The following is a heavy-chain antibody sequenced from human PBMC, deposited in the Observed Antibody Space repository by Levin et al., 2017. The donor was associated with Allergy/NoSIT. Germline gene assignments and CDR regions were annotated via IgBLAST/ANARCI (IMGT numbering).Heavy chain of an antibody. D-gene: IGHD4-17*01. CDR2: IIPIFGTA. V-gene: IGHV1-69*06. CDR1: GGTFSSYA. J-gene: IGHJ4*02. Sequence: ASVKVSCKASGGTFSSYAISWVRQAPGQGLEWMGGIIPIFGTANYAQKFQGRVTITADKSTSTAYMELSSLRSEDTAVYYCARGLETTVTTFDYWGQGTLVTVSS. CDR3: ARGLETTVTTFDY.